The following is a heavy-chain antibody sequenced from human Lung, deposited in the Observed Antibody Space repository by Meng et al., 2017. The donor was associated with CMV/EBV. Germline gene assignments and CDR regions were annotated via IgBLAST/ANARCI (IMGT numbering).Heavy chain of an antibody. V-gene: IGHV4-4*02. J-gene: IGHJ4*02. D-gene: IGHD6-19*01. CDR2: IYHSGST. CDR3: ASFPPPGKQWLVTDY. CDR1: GGSISSSNW. Sequence: QVQRQESGPGLGTPSGTQSLTCAVSGGSISSSNWWSWVRQPPGKGLEWIGEIYHSGSTNYNPSLKSRVTISVDKSKNQFSLKLSSVTAADTAVYYCASFPPPGKQWLVTDYWGQGTLVTVSS.